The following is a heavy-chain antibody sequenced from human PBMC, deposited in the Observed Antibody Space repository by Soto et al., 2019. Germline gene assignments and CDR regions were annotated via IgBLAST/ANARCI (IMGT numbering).Heavy chain of an antibody. D-gene: IGHD3-10*01. Sequence: SVKVSCKASGGTFSSYAISWVRQAPGQGLEWMGGIIPIFGTANYAQKFQGRVTITADESTSTAYMEMSSLRSEDTAVYYCSMGFDFFFYYFAYWGQGTLFIVAS. V-gene: IGHV1-69*13. J-gene: IGHJ1*01. CDR2: IIPIFGTA. CDR1: GGTFSSYA. CDR3: SMGFDFFFYYFAY.